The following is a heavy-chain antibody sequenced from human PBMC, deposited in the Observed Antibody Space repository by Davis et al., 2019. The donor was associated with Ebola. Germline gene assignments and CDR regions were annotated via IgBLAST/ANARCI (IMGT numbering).Heavy chain of an antibody. CDR1: GYSFTSYY. J-gene: IGHJ6*02. D-gene: IGHD3-10*01. CDR3: ARDLSYSYYYHYYGMDV. Sequence: ASVKVSCKASGYSFTSYYIHWVRQAPGQGLEWMGVINPSGGRTSYAQKFQGRVTMTRDTSLSTVYMELTSLRSDDTAVYYCARDLSYSYYYHYYGMDVWGQGTTVTVSS. V-gene: IGHV1-46*01. CDR2: INPSGGRT.